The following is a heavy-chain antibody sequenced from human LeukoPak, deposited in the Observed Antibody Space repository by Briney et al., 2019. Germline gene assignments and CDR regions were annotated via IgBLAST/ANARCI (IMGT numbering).Heavy chain of an antibody. CDR3: AKNLGGSCYSGVDY. CDR2: ISYSGGST. CDR1: GYTFSSYA. V-gene: IGHV3-23*01. D-gene: IGHD2-15*01. J-gene: IGHJ4*02. Sequence: GGSLRLSCAASGYTFSSYAMSWVRQAPGKGLEWVSTISYSGGSTCYADSVKGRFTISRDNSKNTLYLQMNSLRAEDTAVYYCAKNLGGSCYSGVDYWGQGTLVTVSS.